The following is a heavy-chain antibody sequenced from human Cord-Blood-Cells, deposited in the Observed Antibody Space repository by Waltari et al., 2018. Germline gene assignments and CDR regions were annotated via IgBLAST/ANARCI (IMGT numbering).Heavy chain of an antibody. Sequence: QLQLQESGPGLVKPSETLSLTCTVSGGSISSSSYYWGWIRQPPGKGLEWIGSIYYSGGTSSTPSLKGPVTIPVDTSKNRFSLKLSSVAAADTAVYYCARQTTSFGVVTPRGYFDYWGQGTLVTVSS. D-gene: IGHD3-3*01. CDR3: ARQTTSFGVVTPRGYFDY. CDR2: IYYSGGT. J-gene: IGHJ4*02. V-gene: IGHV4-39*01. CDR1: GGSISSSSYY.